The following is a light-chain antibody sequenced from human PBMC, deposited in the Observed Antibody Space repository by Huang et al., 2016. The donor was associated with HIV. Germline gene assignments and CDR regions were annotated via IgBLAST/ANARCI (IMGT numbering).Light chain of an antibody. V-gene: IGKV1-27*01. J-gene: IGKJ3*01. CDR3: QKYNSAPRT. Sequence: DIQMTQSPSSLSASVGDRVTISCRASQGIANHLAWYQQRPGKAPKLLIYAASALQAVVPSRFSGTGSGTDFTLTISSLQPEDVATYFCQKYNSAPRTFGPGTKVEIK. CDR2: AAS. CDR1: QGIANH.